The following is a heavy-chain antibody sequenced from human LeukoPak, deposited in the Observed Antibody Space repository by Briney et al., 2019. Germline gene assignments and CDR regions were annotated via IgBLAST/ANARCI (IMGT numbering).Heavy chain of an antibody. V-gene: IGHV4-4*07. CDR1: GDSISTYY. D-gene: IGHD3-16*01. Sequence: SETLSLTCSVSGDSISTYYWSWIRQPAGKRLEWIGRIYASGSAEYNPSLKSRVSMSIDTSKYHFSLDLTSVTAADTAVYFCVRGYVHGDYWGQGILVIVSS. CDR2: IYASGSA. CDR3: VRGYVHGDY. J-gene: IGHJ4*02.